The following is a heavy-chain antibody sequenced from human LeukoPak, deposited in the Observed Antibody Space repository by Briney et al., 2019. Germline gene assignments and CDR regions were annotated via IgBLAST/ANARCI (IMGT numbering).Heavy chain of an antibody. CDR2: ISSSSSYI. CDR3: ARDWDYVGDY. J-gene: IGHJ4*02. Sequence: GGSLRLSCAVSGLTFSSYSMNWVRQAPGKGLEWVSSISSSSSYIYYADSVKGRFTISRDNAKNSLYLQMNSLRAEDTAVYYCARDWDYVGDYWGQGTLVTLSP. CDR1: GLTFSSYS. D-gene: IGHD4-23*01. V-gene: IGHV3-21*01.